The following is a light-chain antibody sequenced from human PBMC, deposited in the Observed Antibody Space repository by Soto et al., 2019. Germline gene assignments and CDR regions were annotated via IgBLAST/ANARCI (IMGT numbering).Light chain of an antibody. Sequence: EIVLTQSPGTLSLSPGERATLSCRASQSVSSSYLAWYQQKPGQPPRLLIYAASSRATGIPDRFSGSGSGTDFTITISRLEPEDFAVYYCQQYGSSPLVTFGQGTRLEIK. CDR2: AAS. J-gene: IGKJ5*01. CDR3: QQYGSSPLVT. V-gene: IGKV3-20*01. CDR1: QSVSSSY.